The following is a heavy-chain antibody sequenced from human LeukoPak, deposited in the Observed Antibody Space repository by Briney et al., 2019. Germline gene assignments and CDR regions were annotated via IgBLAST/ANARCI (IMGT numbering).Heavy chain of an antibody. Sequence: GGSLRLSCAASGFTFSSYSMNWVRQAPGKGLEWVSSISSSSSYIYYADSVKGRFTISRDNAKNSPYLQMNSLRAEDTAVYYCAKGSGYFDWLLTYYFDYWGQGTLVTVSS. CDR1: GFTFSSYS. J-gene: IGHJ4*02. D-gene: IGHD3-9*01. V-gene: IGHV3-21*04. CDR3: AKGSGYFDWLLTYYFDY. CDR2: ISSSSSYI.